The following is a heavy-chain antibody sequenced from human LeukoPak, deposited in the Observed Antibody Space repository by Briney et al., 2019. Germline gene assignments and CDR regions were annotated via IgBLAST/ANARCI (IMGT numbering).Heavy chain of an antibody. D-gene: IGHD2-2*01. CDR1: GYTFTGYY. CDR2: INPNSGGT. J-gene: IGHJ6*02. CDR3: ATSLLPIVVVPAARYYYYGMDV. V-gene: IGHV1-2*02. Sequence: ASVKVSCKASGYTFTGYYMHWVRQAPGQGLEWMGWINPNSGGTNYAQKFQGRVTMTRDTSISTAYMELSSLRSEDTAVYYCATSLLPIVVVPAARYYYYGMDVWGQGTTVTVSS.